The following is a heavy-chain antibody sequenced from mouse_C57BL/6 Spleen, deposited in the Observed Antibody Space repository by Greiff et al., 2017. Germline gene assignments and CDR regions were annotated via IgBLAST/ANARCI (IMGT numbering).Heavy chain of an antibody. V-gene: IGHV1-59*01. CDR1: GYTFTSYW. Sequence: QVQLQQPGAELVRPGTSVKLSCKASGYTFTSYWMHWVKQRPGQGLEWIGVIDPSDSYTNYNQKFKGKATLTVDTSSSTAYMQLSSLTSEDSAIYYCARSTNRYYFDFGGQGTTLTVSS. CDR2: IDPSDSYT. CDR3: ARSTNRYYFDF. J-gene: IGHJ2*01. D-gene: IGHD1-3*01.